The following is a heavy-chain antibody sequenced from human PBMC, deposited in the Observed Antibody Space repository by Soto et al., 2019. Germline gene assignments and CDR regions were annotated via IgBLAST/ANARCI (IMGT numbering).Heavy chain of an antibody. Sequence: ASVKVSCKAAGYTFTGYYMHWGRQASGQGLEWMGWINPNSGGTNYAQKFQGWVTMTRDTSISTAYMELGRLRSDDTAVYYCAREIPIAAAGTWYYGMDVWGQGTTVTVSS. J-gene: IGHJ6*02. CDR2: INPNSGGT. D-gene: IGHD6-13*01. V-gene: IGHV1-2*04. CDR3: AREIPIAAAGTWYYGMDV. CDR1: GYTFTGYY.